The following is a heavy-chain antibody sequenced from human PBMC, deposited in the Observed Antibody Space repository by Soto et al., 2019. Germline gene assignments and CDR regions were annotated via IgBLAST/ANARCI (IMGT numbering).Heavy chain of an antibody. CDR2: INAGNGNT. Sequence: QVQLVQSGAEVKKPEASVKVSCKASGYTFTSYAMHWVRQAPGQRLEWMGWINAGNGNTKYSQKFQGRVTITRDTSASTAYMELSSLRSEDTAVYYCARGRSYGYVDYWGQGTLVTVSS. J-gene: IGHJ4*02. CDR1: GYTFTSYA. V-gene: IGHV1-3*01. D-gene: IGHD5-18*01. CDR3: ARGRSYGYVDY.